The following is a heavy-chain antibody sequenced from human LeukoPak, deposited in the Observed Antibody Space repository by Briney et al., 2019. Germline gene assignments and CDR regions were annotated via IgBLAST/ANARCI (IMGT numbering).Heavy chain of an antibody. CDR1: GFTFSSYS. J-gene: IGHJ4*02. CDR2: ISSSSSYI. D-gene: IGHD5-18*01. CDR3: ARDAGYSYGKGPDDY. Sequence: GGPLRLSCAASGFTFSSYSMNWVRQAPGKGLEWVSSISSSSSYIYYADSVKGRFTISRDNAKNSLYLQMNSLRAEDTAVYYCARDAGYSYGKGPDDYWGQGTLVTVSS. V-gene: IGHV3-21*01.